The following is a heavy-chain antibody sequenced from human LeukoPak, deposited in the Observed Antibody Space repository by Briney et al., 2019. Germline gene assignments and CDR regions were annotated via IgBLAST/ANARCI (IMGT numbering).Heavy chain of an antibody. CDR1: GYTFTSYD. V-gene: IGHV1-8*01. CDR3: ARFDWAIYYYYYYGMDV. Sequence: ASVTVSCKASGYTFTSYDINWVRQATGQGLEWMGWMNPNSGNTGYAQKFQGRVTMTRNTSISTAYMELSSQRSEDTAVYYCARFDWAIYYYYYYGMDVWGQGTTVTVSS. CDR2: MNPNSGNT. J-gene: IGHJ6*02. D-gene: IGHD3-9*01.